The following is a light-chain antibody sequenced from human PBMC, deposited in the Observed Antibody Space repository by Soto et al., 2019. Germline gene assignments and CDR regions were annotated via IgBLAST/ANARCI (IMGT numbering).Light chain of an antibody. Sequence: DIQMTQSPSSLSASVGDRVTITCRASQSISRNLNWYQHKPGKAPKLLIYAASSLQNGVPSRLSGGGSGTEFTPSISSLQPEDVGPCYCHQSYTTASITSGQGTRLEIK. V-gene: IGKV1-39*01. CDR2: AAS. CDR3: HQSYTTASIT. J-gene: IGKJ5*01. CDR1: QSISRN.